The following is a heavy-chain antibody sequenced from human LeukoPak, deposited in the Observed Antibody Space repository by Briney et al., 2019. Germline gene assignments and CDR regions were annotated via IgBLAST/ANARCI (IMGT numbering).Heavy chain of an antibody. CDR1: GASVSSSTYF. CDR3: ASRIVVSPTAIETWFDS. CDR2: VSHSGAT. D-gene: IGHD2-2*01. Sequence: PSETLSLTCAVSGASVSSSTYFWGRLRQPPGEGPEWLVSVSHSGATYYHPSPKSRVTISLDTSKNQITLTVTSVTVADTALYVCASRIVVSPTAIETWFDSWGQGTLVTVSS. J-gene: IGHJ5*01. V-gene: IGHV4-39*06.